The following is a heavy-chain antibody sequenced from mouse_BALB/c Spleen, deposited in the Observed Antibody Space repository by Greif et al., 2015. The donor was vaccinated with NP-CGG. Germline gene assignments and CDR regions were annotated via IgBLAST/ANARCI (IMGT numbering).Heavy chain of an antibody. J-gene: IGHJ4*01. V-gene: IGHV14-3*02. CDR3: ARRGGLRLPPYAMDY. Sequence: EVQLQQSGAELVKPGASVKLSCTASGFNIKDTYMHWVKQRPEQGLEWIGRIDPANGNTKYDPKFQGKATITADTSSNTAYLQLSSLTSEDTAVYYCARRGGLRLPPYAMDYWGQGTSVTVSS. CDR1: GFNIKDTY. CDR2: IDPANGNT. D-gene: IGHD1-2*01.